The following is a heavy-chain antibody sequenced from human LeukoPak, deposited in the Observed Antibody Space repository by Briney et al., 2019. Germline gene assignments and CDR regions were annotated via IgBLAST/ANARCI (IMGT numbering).Heavy chain of an antibody. CDR1: GGSISSYY. Sequence: SETLSLTCSVSGGSISSYYWSWIRQPPGEGLEWIGCIYYSGSTKYNPSLKSRVTISVDASKTQFSLKLNSVTAADTAVYYCARGSRELYYFDYWGQGTLVTVSS. J-gene: IGHJ4*02. CDR2: IYYSGST. V-gene: IGHV4-59*01. CDR3: ARGSRELYYFDY. D-gene: IGHD1-7*01.